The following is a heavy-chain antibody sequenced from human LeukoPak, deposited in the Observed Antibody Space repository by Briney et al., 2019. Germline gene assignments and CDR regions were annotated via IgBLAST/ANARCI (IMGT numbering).Heavy chain of an antibody. CDR3: ARSREEIRGPDAFDI. J-gene: IGHJ3*02. V-gene: IGHV4-34*01. Sequence: SETLSLTCAVYGGSFSGYYWSWIRQPPGKGLEWIGEINHSGSTNYNPSLKSRVTISVDTSKNQFSLKLSSVTAADTAVYYCARSREEIRGPDAFDIWGQGTMVTVS. D-gene: IGHD5-24*01. CDR2: INHSGST. CDR1: GGSFSGYY.